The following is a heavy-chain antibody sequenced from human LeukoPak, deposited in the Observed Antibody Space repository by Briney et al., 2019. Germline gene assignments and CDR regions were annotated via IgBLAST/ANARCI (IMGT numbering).Heavy chain of an antibody. CDR1: WFTLRDYV. Sequence: GGPLRLSHTLSWFTLRDYVVTCVRQAPRREVEWVSFMANEARGPTFEYAAAVKTRFNISRDDSTILAYLQMSILRTQGTSVYYCAGDRFARMYRSGAAYRYYYYMDVWGKGTTVIVAS. CDR3: AGDRFARMYRSGAAYRYYYYMDV. V-gene: IGHV3-49*04. J-gene: IGHJ6*03. D-gene: IGHD6-19*01. CDR2: MANEARGPTF.